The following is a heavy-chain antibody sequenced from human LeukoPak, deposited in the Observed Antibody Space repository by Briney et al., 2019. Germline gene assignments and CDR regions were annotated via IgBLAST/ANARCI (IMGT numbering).Heavy chain of an antibody. J-gene: IGHJ4*02. Sequence: SGGSVRLSCAASGFTFSSYPMHWVRQAPGKGLIWVSAINGDGSTTNYADSVKGRFTSSRDNAKNTLYLQMNSLRAEDTAVYYCASLRPYNNITNWGQGTPVTLSS. D-gene: IGHD4-11*01. CDR1: GFTFSSYP. V-gene: IGHV3-74*01. CDR2: INGDGSTT. CDR3: ASLRPYNNITN.